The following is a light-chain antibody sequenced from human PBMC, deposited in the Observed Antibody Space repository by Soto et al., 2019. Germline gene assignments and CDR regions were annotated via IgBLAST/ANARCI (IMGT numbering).Light chain of an antibody. CDR1: SSDVGGYNY. J-gene: IGLJ1*01. Sequence: QSALTQPASVSGSPGQSITISCTGTSSDVGGYNYVSWYQQHPGQAPKLMIYEVSNRPSGVSNSFFASNSGNTASLPLPGLQAEDEADYYCSSHTSSSTLVYVFGTGTKVTAL. CDR2: EVS. CDR3: SSHTSSSTLVYV. V-gene: IGLV2-14*01.